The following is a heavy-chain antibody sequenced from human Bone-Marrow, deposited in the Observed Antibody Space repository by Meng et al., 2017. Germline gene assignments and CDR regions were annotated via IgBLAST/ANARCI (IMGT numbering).Heavy chain of an antibody. J-gene: IGHJ3*02. CDR2: ISSSGSTI. V-gene: IGHV3-48*03. CDR1: GFTFSSYE. Sequence: GESLKISCAASGFTFSSYEMNWVRQAPGKGLEWVSYISSSGSTIYYAYSVKGRFTISRDNAKNSLYLQMNSLRAEDTAVYYCARDLPGHTDDAFDIWGQGTMVTVSS. CDR3: ARDLPGHTDDAFDI. D-gene: IGHD4-17*01.